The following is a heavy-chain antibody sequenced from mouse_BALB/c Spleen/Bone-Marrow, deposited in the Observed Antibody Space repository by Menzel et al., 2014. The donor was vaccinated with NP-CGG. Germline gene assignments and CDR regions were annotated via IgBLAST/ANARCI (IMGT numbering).Heavy chain of an antibody. J-gene: IGHJ4*01. Sequence: VQLQQSGAELVKPGASVKLSCTASGFNIKDTYMHWVKQRPEQGLEWIGSIDPANGNTKYHPKFQGKATITADTSSNTASVQLSSVASEDTDVYYCDRYYYAMDYWGQGTSVTVSS. V-gene: IGHV14-3*02. CDR1: GFNIKDTY. CDR2: IDPANGNT. CDR3: DRYYYAMDY.